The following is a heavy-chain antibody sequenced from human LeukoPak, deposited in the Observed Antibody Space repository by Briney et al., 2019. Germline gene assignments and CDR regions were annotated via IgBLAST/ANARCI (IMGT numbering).Heavy chain of an antibody. Sequence: GASVNVSFKASGYTFTSYVISWVGQAAGQGLDGMGWISSYNGKTNYARKLQGRVTMTTETSTTTAYVDLNSLRSDDTAVYYCARFFRYYYGSLDYWGQGTLVTVSS. CDR1: GYTFTSYV. D-gene: IGHD3-10*01. CDR3: ARFFRYYYGSLDY. J-gene: IGHJ4*02. CDR2: ISSYNGKT. V-gene: IGHV1-18*01.